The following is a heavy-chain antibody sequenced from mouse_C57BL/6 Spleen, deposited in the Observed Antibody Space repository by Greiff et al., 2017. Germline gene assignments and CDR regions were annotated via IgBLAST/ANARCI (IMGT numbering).Heavy chain of an antibody. CDR1: GYTFTGYW. V-gene: IGHV1-9*01. CDR3: ARSNSYGSSWGWYFDV. D-gene: IGHD1-1*01. Sequence: VKLVESGAELMKPGASVKLSCKATGYTFTGYWIEWVKQRPGHGLEWIGEILPGSGSTNYNEKFKGKATFTADTSSNTAYMQLSSLTTEDSAIYYCARSNSYGSSWGWYFDVWGTGTTVTVAS. CDR2: ILPGSGST. J-gene: IGHJ1*03.